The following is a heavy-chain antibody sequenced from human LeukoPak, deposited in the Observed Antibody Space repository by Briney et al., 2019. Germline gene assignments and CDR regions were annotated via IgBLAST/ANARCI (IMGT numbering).Heavy chain of an antibody. CDR2: IKQDGSEK. CDR1: GFTFSSSW. Sequence: GGSLRLSCAASGFTFSSSWMSWVRQAPGKGLEWVANIKQDGSEKYYVDSVKGRLTISRDNAKNSLYLQMNSLRAEDTAVYYCARERMIYCSGGSCYYWGNWFDPWGQGTLVTVSS. CDR3: ARERMIYCSGGSCYYWGNWFDP. V-gene: IGHV3-7*01. J-gene: IGHJ5*02. D-gene: IGHD2-15*01.